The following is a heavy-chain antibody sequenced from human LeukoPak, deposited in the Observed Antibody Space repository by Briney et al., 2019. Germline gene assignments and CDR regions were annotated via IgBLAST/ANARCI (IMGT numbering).Heavy chain of an antibody. D-gene: IGHD2-15*01. Sequence: ASVKFSCKASGYTFTSYGISWVRQAPGQGLEWMGWISAYNGNTNYAQKLQGRVTMTTDTSTSTAYMELRSLRSDDTAVYYCARAGYCSGGSCYYYYGMDVWGQGTTVTVSS. J-gene: IGHJ6*02. CDR3: ARAGYCSGGSCYYYYGMDV. CDR2: ISAYNGNT. CDR1: GYTFTSYG. V-gene: IGHV1-18*01.